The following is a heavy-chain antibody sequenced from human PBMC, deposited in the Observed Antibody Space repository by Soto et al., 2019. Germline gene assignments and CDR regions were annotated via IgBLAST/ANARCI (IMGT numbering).Heavy chain of an antibody. CDR3: EAMIVARGSY. Sequence: RLSCSASGFTFSSYAMHWVRQAPGKGLEYVSAISSNGGSTYYADSVKGRFTISRDNSKNTLYLQMSSLRAEDTAVYYCEAMIVARGSYWGQGTLVTVSS. CDR1: GFTFSSYA. V-gene: IGHV3-64D*06. J-gene: IGHJ4*02. CDR2: ISSNGGST. D-gene: IGHD3-22*01.